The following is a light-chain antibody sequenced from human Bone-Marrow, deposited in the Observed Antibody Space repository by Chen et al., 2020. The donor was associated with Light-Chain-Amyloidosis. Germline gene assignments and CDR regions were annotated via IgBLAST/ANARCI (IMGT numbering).Light chain of an antibody. V-gene: IGLV1-51*01. CDR3: GTWDSSLSAYV. CDR1: SSNIGNNY. Sequence: QSVLTQPPSVSAAPGQKVTISCSGSSSNIGNNYVSWYQQLPGTAPKLLIYDNNKRPSGIPDRCYGSKSGTSATLGITGLQTGDDADYYCGTWDSSLSAYVFGTGTKVTVL. CDR2: DNN. J-gene: IGLJ1*01.